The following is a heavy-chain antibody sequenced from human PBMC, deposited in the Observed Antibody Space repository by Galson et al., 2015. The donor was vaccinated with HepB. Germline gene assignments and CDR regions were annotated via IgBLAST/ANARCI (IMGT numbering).Heavy chain of an antibody. CDR3: TRDRGGWSTDAFDI. CDR1: GYTFTTYY. V-gene: IGHV1-46*01. D-gene: IGHD6-19*01. Sequence: SVKVSCKASGYTFTTYYIHWMRQAPGQGLEWMGLINPSGGSSSSPQKFQGRATLTRDTSTSTVYMELSSLRSEDTAVYYCTRDRGGWSTDAFDIWGQGTMVTVSS. CDR2: INPSGGSS. J-gene: IGHJ3*02.